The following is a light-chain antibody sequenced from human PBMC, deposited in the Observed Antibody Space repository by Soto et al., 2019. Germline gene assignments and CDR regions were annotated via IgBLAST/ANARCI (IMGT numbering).Light chain of an antibody. CDR3: MQSLETPWT. V-gene: IGKV4-1*01. CDR2: LGS. J-gene: IGKJ1*01. Sequence: DIVMTQSPDSLAVSLGERATINCKSSQSVLYSSNNKNYLAWYLQKPGQSPQLLIYLGSNRASGVPDRFSGSGSVTDFTLKISRVEAEDVGVYYCMQSLETPWTFGQGTKVDIK. CDR1: QSVLYSSNNKNY.